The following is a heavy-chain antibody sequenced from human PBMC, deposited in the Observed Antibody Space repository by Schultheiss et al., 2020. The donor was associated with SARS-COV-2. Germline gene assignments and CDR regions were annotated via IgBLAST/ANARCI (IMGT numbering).Heavy chain of an antibody. Sequence: GESLKISCKTSGYTFTGYYIHWVRQAPGQGLEWMGWINPSNGATSYAQKFQDWVILTTDTSISTAYMELSRLRSNDTAVYYCASAPGGRSWNNYWGQGTLVTVSS. CDR2: INPSNGAT. J-gene: IGHJ4*02. CDR1: GYTFTGYY. CDR3: ASAPGGRSWNNY. V-gene: IGHV1-2*04. D-gene: IGHD1/OR15-1a*01.